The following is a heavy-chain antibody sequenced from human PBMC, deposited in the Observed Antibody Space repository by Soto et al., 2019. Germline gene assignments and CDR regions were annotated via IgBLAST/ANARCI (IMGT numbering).Heavy chain of an antibody. V-gene: IGHV3-66*01. J-gene: IGHJ4*02. CDR2: IYSGGST. CDR3: ARDFYYHCSGTLGGYFDY. Sequence: EVQLVESGGGLVQPGGSLRLSCAASGVTVSSNYMSWVRQAPGKGLEWVSVIYSGGSTYYADSVKGRFTISRDNSKNTLYLQMNSLRAEDTAVYSCARDFYYHCSGTLGGYFDYWGQGTLVTVSS. D-gene: IGHD3-10*01. CDR1: GVTVSSNY.